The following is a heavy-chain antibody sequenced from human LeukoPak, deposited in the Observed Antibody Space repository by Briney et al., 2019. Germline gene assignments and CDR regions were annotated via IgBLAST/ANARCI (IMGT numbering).Heavy chain of an antibody. Sequence: PGGSLRLSCAASGFTFSNYAMSWVRQAPGKGLERVSGISGSGGDTYYADSVKGRFTISRDNSKNTLYLQMNSLRAEDTAVYYCAKGRGIVVVTGPDYWGQGTLVTVSS. D-gene: IGHD2-21*02. J-gene: IGHJ4*02. V-gene: IGHV3-23*01. CDR1: GFTFSNYA. CDR3: AKGRGIVVVTGPDY. CDR2: ISGSGGDT.